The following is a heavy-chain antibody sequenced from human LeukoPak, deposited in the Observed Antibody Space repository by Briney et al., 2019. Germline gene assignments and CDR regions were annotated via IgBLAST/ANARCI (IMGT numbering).Heavy chain of an antibody. CDR1: GYTFTSYG. J-gene: IGHJ3*02. Sequence: ASVKVSCKASGYTFTSYGISWARQAPGQGLEWMGWISAYNGNTNYAQKLQGRVTMTTDTSTSTAYMELRSLRSDDTAVYYCARDGFSNYYGSGSYLLDIWGQGTMVTVSS. V-gene: IGHV1-18*01. CDR2: ISAYNGNT. D-gene: IGHD3-10*01. CDR3: ARDGFSNYYGSGSYLLDI.